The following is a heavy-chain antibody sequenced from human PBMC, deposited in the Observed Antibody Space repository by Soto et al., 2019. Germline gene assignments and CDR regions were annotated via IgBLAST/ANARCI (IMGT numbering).Heavy chain of an antibody. CDR3: AGGEAVAGTGWFDH. J-gene: IGHJ5*02. V-gene: IGHV4-4*02. CDR2: IYHSGST. D-gene: IGHD6-19*01. CDR1: SGSISSSNL. Sequence: QVQLQQSGPGLVKPSGTLSLTCAVSSGSISSSNLWSWVRQPPGKGLEWIGEIYHSGSTNYNPSLMSRVTIAVDKSKNQVSLELSSVTAADPAVYYCAGGEAVAGTGWFDHLGQGTLVTVSS.